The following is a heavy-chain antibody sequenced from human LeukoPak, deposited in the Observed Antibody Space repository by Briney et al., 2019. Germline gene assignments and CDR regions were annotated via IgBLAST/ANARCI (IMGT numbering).Heavy chain of an antibody. J-gene: IGHJ4*02. D-gene: IGHD2-21*02. V-gene: IGHV1-2*02. CDR1: GYMFSGYY. CDR2: INPNSGGT. Sequence: APVKGSPTASGYMFSGYYMHGVRQTPGQGLEWMGWINPNSGGTNYAQKFQGRVTMTRDTSISTAYMELSSLRSDDTAVYYCARGYCSGDCFALFDYWGQGALVTVSS. CDR3: ARGYCSGDCFALFDY.